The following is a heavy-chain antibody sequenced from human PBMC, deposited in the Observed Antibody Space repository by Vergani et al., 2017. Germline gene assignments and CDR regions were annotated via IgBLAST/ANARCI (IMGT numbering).Heavy chain of an antibody. CDR1: GFTFSSFA. D-gene: IGHD6-6*01. J-gene: IGHJ3*02. Sequence: EVQLLESGGGLAQPGGSLRLSCAASGFTFSSFAMSWVRQAPGKGLEWVSSISYSGATTYYADSVKGRFTISRDTSTNMLYLQMNSLRADDTAIYYCAKSGFVGAFETWGQGTMVTVSS. CDR3: AKSGFVGAFET. V-gene: IGHV3-23*01. CDR2: ISYSGATT.